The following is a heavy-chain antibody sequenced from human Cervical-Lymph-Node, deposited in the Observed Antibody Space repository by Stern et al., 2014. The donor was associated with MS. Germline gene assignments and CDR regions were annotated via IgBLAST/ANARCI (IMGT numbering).Heavy chain of an antibody. CDR1: GGSVSSGSYY. V-gene: IGHV4-61*01. CDR3: ARDHSSSWYEH. Sequence: VQLVESGPGLVKPSETLSLTCTVSGGSVSSGSYYWSWIRQPPGKGLEWIGYIYYSGSTNYNPSLKSRVTISVDTSKNQFYLKLSSVTAADTAVYYCARDHSSSWYEHWGQGTLVTVSS. D-gene: IGHD6-13*01. J-gene: IGHJ1*01. CDR2: IYYSGST.